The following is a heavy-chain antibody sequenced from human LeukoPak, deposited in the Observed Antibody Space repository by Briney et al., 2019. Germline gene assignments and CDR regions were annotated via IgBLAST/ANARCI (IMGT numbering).Heavy chain of an antibody. J-gene: IGHJ1*01. CDR3: ARAGSYQLLYGYSQH. Sequence: ASVKVSCKASGYTFTGYYMHWVRQAPGQGLEWMGWINPNSGGTKYAQKFQGRVTMTRDTSISTAYMELSRLRSDDTAVYYCARAGSYQLLYGYSQHWGQGTLVAVSS. V-gene: IGHV1-2*02. D-gene: IGHD2-2*02. CDR1: GYTFTGYY. CDR2: INPNSGGT.